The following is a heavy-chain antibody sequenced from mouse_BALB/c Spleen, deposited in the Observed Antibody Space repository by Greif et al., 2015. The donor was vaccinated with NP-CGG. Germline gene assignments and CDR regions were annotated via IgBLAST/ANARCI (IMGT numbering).Heavy chain of an antibody. D-gene: IGHD1-1*02. CDR2: ISTYYGDA. V-gene: IGHV1S137*01. CDR1: GYTFTDYA. Sequence: QVQLQQPGAELVRPGVSVKISCKGSGYTFTDYAMHWVKQSHAKGLEWIGVISTYYGDASHNQKFKGKATMTVDKSSSXAYMELARLTSEDSAIYYCARVYGILYAMDYWGQGTSVTVSS. J-gene: IGHJ4*01. CDR3: ARVYGILYAMDY.